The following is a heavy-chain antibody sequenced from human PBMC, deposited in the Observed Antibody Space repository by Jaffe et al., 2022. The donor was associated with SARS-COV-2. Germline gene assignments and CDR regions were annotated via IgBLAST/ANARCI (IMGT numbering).Heavy chain of an antibody. Sequence: QVQLVESGGGVVQPGRSLRLSCAASGFTFSSYAMHWVRQAPGKGLEWVAVISYDGSNKYYADSVKGRFTISRDNSKNTLYLQMNSLRAEDTAVYYCAREWVAVAGHYYYYGMDVWGQGTTVTVSS. D-gene: IGHD6-19*01. J-gene: IGHJ6*02. CDR3: AREWVAVAGHYYYYGMDV. CDR2: ISYDGSNK. CDR1: GFTFSSYA. V-gene: IGHV3-30-3*01.